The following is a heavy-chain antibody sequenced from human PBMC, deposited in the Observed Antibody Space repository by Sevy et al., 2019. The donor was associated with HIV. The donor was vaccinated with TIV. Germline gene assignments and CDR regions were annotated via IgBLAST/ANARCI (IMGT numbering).Heavy chain of an antibody. V-gene: IGHV3-33*01. CDR3: ARDKLPPVMVTMVRGALSYFFDY. D-gene: IGHD3-10*01. Sequence: GRSLRLSCAASGFTFSSYGMHWVRQAPDKGLEWVAVIWYDGTNKYYADSVKGRFTISRDNSKNTLYLQMSSLRAEDTAVYYCARDKLPPVMVTMVRGALSYFFDYWGQGTLVTVSS. CDR1: GFTFSSYG. CDR2: IWYDGTNK. J-gene: IGHJ4*02.